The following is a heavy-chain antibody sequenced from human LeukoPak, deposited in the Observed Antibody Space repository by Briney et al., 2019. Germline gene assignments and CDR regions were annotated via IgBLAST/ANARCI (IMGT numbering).Heavy chain of an antibody. CDR1: GFTFSSYD. Sequence: QPGGSLRLSCAASGFTFSSYDMHWVSHATGKWMEWDSAIGIAGETYYSGSVKGRFTISRENAKNFLYLQINSLRAGDTAVYYCARGNILTGYDCWGQGTLVTV. CDR2: IGIAGET. CDR3: ARGNILTGYDC. V-gene: IGHV3-13*04. D-gene: IGHD3-9*01. J-gene: IGHJ4*02.